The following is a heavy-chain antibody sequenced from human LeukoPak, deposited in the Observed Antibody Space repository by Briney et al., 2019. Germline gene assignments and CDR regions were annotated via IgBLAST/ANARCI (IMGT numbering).Heavy chain of an antibody. CDR2: IIPIFGTA. J-gene: IGHJ4*02. Sequence: SVKVSCKASGGTFSSYAISWVRQAPGQGLEWMGGIIPIFGTANYAQKFQGRVTITADESTSTAYMELSSLRSEDTAVYYCARDKGYYGSGSSAWCYWGQGTLVTVAS. V-gene: IGHV1-69*13. CDR1: GGTFSSYA. D-gene: IGHD3-10*01. CDR3: ARDKGYYGSGSSAWCY.